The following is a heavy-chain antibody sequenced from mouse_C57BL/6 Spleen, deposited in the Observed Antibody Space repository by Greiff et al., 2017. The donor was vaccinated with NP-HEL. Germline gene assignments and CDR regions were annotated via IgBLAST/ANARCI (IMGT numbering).Heavy chain of an antibody. CDR2: IYPGDGDT. Sequence: VKLQQSGPELVKPGASVKISCKASGYAFSSSWMNWVKQRPGKGLEWIGRIYPGDGDTNYNGKFKGKATLTADKSSSTAYMQLSSLTSEDSAVYFCAREAFYYDYWGQGTTLTVSS. CDR3: AREAFYYDY. CDR1: GYAFSSSW. V-gene: IGHV1-82*01. J-gene: IGHJ2*01.